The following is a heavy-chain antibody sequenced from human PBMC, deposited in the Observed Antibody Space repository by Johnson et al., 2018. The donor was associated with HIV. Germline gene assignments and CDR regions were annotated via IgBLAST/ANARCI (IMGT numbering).Heavy chain of an antibody. D-gene: IGHD5-24*01. CDR1: GFTFSSYD. CDR2: IRYDGSNK. J-gene: IGHJ3*02. CDR3: AKEKNGYHWTFDI. Sequence: QMQLVESGGGLVKPGGSLRLSCAASGFTFSSYDMHWVRQATGKGLEWVAFIRYDGSNKYYADSVKGRFTISRDNSKNTLYLQMNSLRAEDTAVYYCAKEKNGYHWTFDIWGQGTMVTVSS. V-gene: IGHV3-30*02.